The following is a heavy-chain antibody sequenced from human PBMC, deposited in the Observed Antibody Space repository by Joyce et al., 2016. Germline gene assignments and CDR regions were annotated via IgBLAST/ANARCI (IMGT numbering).Heavy chain of an antibody. D-gene: IGHD2-2*01. CDR2: IYYSGAT. CDR1: GGSISGSTYY. CDR3: ARVVIVSAVDYYGMDV. V-gene: IGHV4-39*01. J-gene: IGHJ6*02. Sequence: QLQLQESGPGLVKPSETLSLTCIVSGGSISGSTYYGAWIRQPPGKGLEWTGNIYYSGATSYTPSLKRRVTSSVDTSKNQFSLKQSSVTAADTAIYYCARVVIVSAVDYYGMDVWGQGTTVTVSS.